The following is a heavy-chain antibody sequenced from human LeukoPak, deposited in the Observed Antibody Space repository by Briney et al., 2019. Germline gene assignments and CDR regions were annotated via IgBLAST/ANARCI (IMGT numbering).Heavy chain of an antibody. D-gene: IGHD2-21*02. Sequence: ATVKVCCKVSGHTLSELPMYWVGQAPGEGLEWMGGFDPENDERIYAQKFRGRVTMTEDTSTNTAYMELSSLRSDDTAVYYCATEVTSIVPDYWGQGTLVTVSS. J-gene: IGHJ4*02. CDR1: GHTLSELP. CDR3: ATEVTSIVPDY. CDR2: FDPENDER. V-gene: IGHV1-24*01.